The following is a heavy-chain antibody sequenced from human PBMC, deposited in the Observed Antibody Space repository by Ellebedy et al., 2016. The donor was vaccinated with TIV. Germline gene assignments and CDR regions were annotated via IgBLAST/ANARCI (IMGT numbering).Heavy chain of an antibody. V-gene: IGHV5-10-1*01. CDR1: GYTFTLYW. CDR2: IDPGDPSGSYT. D-gene: IGHD7-27*01. Sequence: GESLKISXKASGYTFTLYWISWVRQMPGKGLEWMARIDPGDPSGSYTNYGPSFRGHVTISTDNSITTAYLHWSSLKASDTAMYYCARHELGSNAAFDYWGQGTLVIVSS. CDR3: ARHELGSNAAFDY. J-gene: IGHJ4*02.